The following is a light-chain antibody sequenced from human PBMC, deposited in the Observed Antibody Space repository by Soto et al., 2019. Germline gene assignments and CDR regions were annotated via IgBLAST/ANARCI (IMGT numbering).Light chain of an antibody. CDR2: AAS. J-gene: IGKJ2*01. CDR3: QHFISYPYT. CDR1: HDIRGH. Sequence: IPLTQSPSSLSASVGDRVTITCRASHDIRGHLAWYQQKPGQAPKLLIYAASTLQSGVPSRFSGSGSGPDFTLTISSLQPDDFATYYCQHFISYPYTFGQGTKLEIK. V-gene: IGKV1-9*01.